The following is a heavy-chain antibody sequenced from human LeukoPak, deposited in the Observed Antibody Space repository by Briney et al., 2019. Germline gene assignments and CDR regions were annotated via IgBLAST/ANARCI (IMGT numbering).Heavy chain of an antibody. D-gene: IGHD3-9*01. CDR1: GYTFTSYD. V-gene: IGHV1-8*01. J-gene: IGHJ4*02. Sequence: ASVKVSCKASGYTFTSYDINWVRQATGQGLEWMGWMNPNSGNTGYAQKFQGRVTMTRNTSISTAYMELSSLRSDGTAVYYCARVRTPLYYDILTGYYDYWGQGTLVTVSS. CDR2: MNPNSGNT. CDR3: ARVRTPLYYDILTGYYDY.